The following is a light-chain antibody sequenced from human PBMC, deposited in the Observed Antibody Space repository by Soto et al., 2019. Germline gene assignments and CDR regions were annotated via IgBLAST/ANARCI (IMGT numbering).Light chain of an antibody. CDR3: QQRSNWPALT. CDR1: QSVRSN. CDR2: GAS. V-gene: IGKV3-15*01. J-gene: IGKJ4*01. Sequence: EIVMTQSPATLSVSPGERATVSCRASQSVRSNLAWYQQKPGQAPRLLIYGASTRATGIPARFSGSGSGTDFTLTISSLEPEDFAVYYCQQRSNWPALTFGGGTKVDIK.